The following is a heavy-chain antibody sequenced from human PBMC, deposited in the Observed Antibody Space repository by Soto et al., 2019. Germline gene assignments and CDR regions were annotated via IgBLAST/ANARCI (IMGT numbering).Heavy chain of an antibody. CDR1: GGSFSGYY. CDR2: INHSGST. J-gene: IGHJ6*02. D-gene: IGHD3-10*01. Sequence: SETLSLTCAVYGGSFSGYYWSWIRQPPGKGLEWIGEINHSGSTNYNPSLKSRVTISVDTSKNQFSLKLSSVTAADTAVYYCARGPPIYYGSGSYYNANYYYYGMDVWRQGTTVTVSS. CDR3: ARGPPIYYGSGSYYNANYYYYGMDV. V-gene: IGHV4-34*01.